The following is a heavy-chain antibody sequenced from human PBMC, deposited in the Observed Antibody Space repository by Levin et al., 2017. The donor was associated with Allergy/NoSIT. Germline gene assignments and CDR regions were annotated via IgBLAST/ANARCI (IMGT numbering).Heavy chain of an antibody. D-gene: IGHD6-19*01. J-gene: IGHJ3*01. CDR1: GYTFSACY. CDR3: ARAPYSSGWYGAFDV. Sequence: ASVKVSCKASGYTFSACYIHWVRQAPGQGLEWMGWTNPNTGGTKYAQKFQGRITMTRDTSITTAYMDLSRLGSDDAAVYYCARAPYSSGWYGAFDVWGQGTMVTVSS. V-gene: IGHV1-2*02. CDR2: TNPNTGGT.